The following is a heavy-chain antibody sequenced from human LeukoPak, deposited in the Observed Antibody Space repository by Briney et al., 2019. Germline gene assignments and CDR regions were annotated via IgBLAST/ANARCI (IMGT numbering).Heavy chain of an antibody. J-gene: IGHJ4*02. CDR3: ARSDYCGGDCYSSLSNY. D-gene: IGHD2-21*02. V-gene: IGHV3-21*01. CDR2: ISSSSSYI. CDR1: GFTFRSYN. Sequence: GGSLRLSCAASGFTFRSYNMNWVRQAPGKGLEWVSSISSSSSYIYYADSVKGRFTISRDNAKNSLYLQMNSLRAEDTAVYFCARSDYCGGDCYSSLSNYWGQGTLVTVPS.